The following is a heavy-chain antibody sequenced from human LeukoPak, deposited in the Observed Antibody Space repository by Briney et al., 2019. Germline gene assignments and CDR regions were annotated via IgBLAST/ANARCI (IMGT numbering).Heavy chain of an antibody. J-gene: IGHJ4*02. CDR3: ARAVSSGWPLIDY. V-gene: IGHV4-39*07. CDR1: GGSISSSSYY. D-gene: IGHD6-19*01. Sequence: SETLSLTCTVSGGSISSSSYYWGWIRQPPGKGLEWIGSIYYSGSTYYNPSLKSRVTISVDTSKNQFSLKLSSVTAADTAVYYCARAVSSGWPLIDYWGQGTLVTVSS. CDR2: IYYSGST.